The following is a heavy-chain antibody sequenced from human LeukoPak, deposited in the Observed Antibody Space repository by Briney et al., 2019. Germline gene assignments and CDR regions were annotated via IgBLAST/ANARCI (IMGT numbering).Heavy chain of an antibody. CDR2: INPNSGGT. J-gene: IGHJ4*02. V-gene: IGHV1-2*02. CDR3: ARDRIAVAGTVDS. CDR1: GYTFTGYY. Sequence: ASVKVSCKASGYTFTGYYLHWVRQAPGQGLELMGWINPNSGGTDYAQKFQGRVTMTRDTSISTAYMELSRLRSDDTAVYYCARDRIAVAGTVDSWGQGTLVTVSS. D-gene: IGHD6-19*01.